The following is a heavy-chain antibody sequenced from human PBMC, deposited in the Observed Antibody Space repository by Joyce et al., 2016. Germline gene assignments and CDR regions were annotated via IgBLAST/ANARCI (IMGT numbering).Heavy chain of an antibody. CDR3: ARVTYYYDSSGSPDAFDI. CDR1: GYTFTSYG. D-gene: IGHD3-22*01. J-gene: IGHJ3*02. Sequence: QVQLVQSGAEVKKPGASVKVSCKASGYTFTSYGISWVRQAPGQGLEWIGWISAYNGNTNYAQKLQGRVTMTTDTSTSKAYMELRSLRSDDMAVYYCARVTYYYDSSGSPDAFDIWGQGTMVTVSS. CDR2: ISAYNGNT. V-gene: IGHV1-18*03.